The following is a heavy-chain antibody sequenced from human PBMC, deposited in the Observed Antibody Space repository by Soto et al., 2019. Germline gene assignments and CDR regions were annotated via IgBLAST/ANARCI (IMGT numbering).Heavy chain of an antibody. Sequence: PGGSLRLSCVASGFTFSSYWMTWVRQAPGKGLEWVGNIKQDGGEKNYVDSAKGRFTISRDNAKNSVYLQMNSLRAEDTAVYYCAREIVVARGASYFDYWGPGTLVTVS. D-gene: IGHD2-2*01. J-gene: IGHJ4*02. CDR2: IKQDGGEK. CDR3: AREIVVARGASYFDY. V-gene: IGHV3-7*04. CDR1: GFTFSSYW.